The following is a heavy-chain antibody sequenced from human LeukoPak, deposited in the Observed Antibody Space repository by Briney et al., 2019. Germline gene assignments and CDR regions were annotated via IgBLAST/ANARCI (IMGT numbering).Heavy chain of an antibody. V-gene: IGHV1-69*13. J-gene: IGHJ1*01. Sequence: GASVKVSCKASGYTFTSYAISWVRQAPGQGLKWMGGIIPIFGTTNYSLKFQGRVTITADESTSTAYMELSSLRSEDTAVYYCARDNEGFGRGSSNYLADFQEWGQGTLVTVSS. CDR1: GYTFTSYA. D-gene: IGHD2-2*01. CDR3: ARDNEGFGRGSSNYLADFQE. CDR2: IIPIFGTT.